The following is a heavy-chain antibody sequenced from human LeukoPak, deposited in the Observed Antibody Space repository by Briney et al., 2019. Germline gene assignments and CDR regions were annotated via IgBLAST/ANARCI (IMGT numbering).Heavy chain of an antibody. CDR2: IKQDGSEK. Sequence: QPGGSLRLSCAASGFTFSSNSINWVRQAPGKGLEWVANIKQDGSEKYYVDSVKGRFTISRDNAKNSLYLQVNSLRADETAVYYCARDSVTVPGGFYYYYMDVWGKGTTVTISS. J-gene: IGHJ6*03. D-gene: IGHD3-16*01. V-gene: IGHV3-7*01. CDR1: GFTFSSNS. CDR3: ARDSVTVPGGFYYYYMDV.